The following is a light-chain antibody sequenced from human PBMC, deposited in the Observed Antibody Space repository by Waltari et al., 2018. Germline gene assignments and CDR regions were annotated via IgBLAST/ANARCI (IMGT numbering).Light chain of an antibody. CDR3: QQSYTMGYT. V-gene: IGKV1-39*01. Sequence: DIQMTQSPSSLSASVGDRVTNTCRASQTVSDYLNWYQKQPGKARKRLIYAASRLQRGVPSRFSGSGSGTDFTLSISSLQPEDFATYYCQQSYTMGYTFGQGTKLEIK. CDR2: AAS. J-gene: IGKJ2*01. CDR1: QTVSDY.